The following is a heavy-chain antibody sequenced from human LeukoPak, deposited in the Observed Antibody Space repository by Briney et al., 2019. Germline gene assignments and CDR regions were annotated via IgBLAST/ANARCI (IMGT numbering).Heavy chain of an antibody. CDR2: IYYSGGT. CDR3: ARDSIRAVDY. J-gene: IGHJ4*02. V-gene: IGHV4-39*07. Sequence: SETLSPTCTVSGGSISSSSYYWGWIRQPPGKGLEWIGSIYYSGGTYYNPSLKSRVTISVDTSKNQFSLKLSSVTAADTAVYYCARDSIRAVDYWGQGTLVTVSS. CDR1: GGSISSSSYY. D-gene: IGHD4-17*01.